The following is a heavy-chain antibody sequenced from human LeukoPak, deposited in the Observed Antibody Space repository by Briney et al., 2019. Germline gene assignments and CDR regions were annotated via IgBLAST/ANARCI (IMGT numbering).Heavy chain of an antibody. CDR1: GFTFSDYY. CDR3: ATFQPEYYYDSSGYLRGYFDY. CDR2: ISGSGGST. V-gene: IGHV3-23*01. J-gene: IGHJ4*02. D-gene: IGHD3-22*01. Sequence: GGSLRLSCAASGFTFSDYYMSWVRQAPGKGLEWVSAISGSGGSTYYADSVKGRFTISRDNSKNTLYLQMNSLRAEDTAVYYCATFQPEYYYDSSGYLRGYFDYWGQGTLVTVSS.